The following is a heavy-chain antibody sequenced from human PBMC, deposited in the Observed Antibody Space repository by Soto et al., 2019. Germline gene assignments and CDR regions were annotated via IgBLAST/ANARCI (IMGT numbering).Heavy chain of an antibody. V-gene: IGHV3-21*01. CDR2: ISSSSSYI. CDR1: GFTFSSYS. J-gene: IGHJ4*02. Sequence: GGSLRLSCAASGFTFSSYSMNWVRQAPGKGLEWVSSISSSSSYIYYADSVKGRFTISRDNAKNPLYLQMNSLRAEDTAVYYCARSYSSGWYGEIDYWGQGTLVTVSS. D-gene: IGHD6-19*01. CDR3: ARSYSSGWYGEIDY.